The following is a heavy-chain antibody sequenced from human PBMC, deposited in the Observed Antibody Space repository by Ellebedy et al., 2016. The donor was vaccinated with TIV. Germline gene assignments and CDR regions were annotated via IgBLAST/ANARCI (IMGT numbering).Heavy chain of an antibody. CDR3: ARMGLKSGSQKSGFDI. Sequence: ASVKVSCKASGYIFSTYYMHWVRQAPGQGLEWMGMINFSGGRATYAQDVQGRVTMTRDTSTSTVFMELSSLRSEDTAVYYCARMGLKSGSQKSGFDIWGQGTMLTVSS. CDR1: GYIFSTYY. V-gene: IGHV1-46*01. D-gene: IGHD1-26*01. J-gene: IGHJ3*02. CDR2: INFSGGRA.